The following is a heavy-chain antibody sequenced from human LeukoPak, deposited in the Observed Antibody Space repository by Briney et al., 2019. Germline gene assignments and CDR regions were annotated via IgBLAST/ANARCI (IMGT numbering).Heavy chain of an antibody. Sequence: PSETLSLTCTVSGGSISSSSYYWGWIRQPPGKGLEWIGSIYYSGSTYYNPSLTSRVTLSVDTSKNQFSLKLSSVTAADTAVYYCARGPLLWFGELFDLDYWGQGTLVTVSS. CDR1: GGSISSSSYY. J-gene: IGHJ4*02. CDR3: ARGPLLWFGELFDLDY. CDR2: IYYSGST. V-gene: IGHV4-39*07. D-gene: IGHD3-10*01.